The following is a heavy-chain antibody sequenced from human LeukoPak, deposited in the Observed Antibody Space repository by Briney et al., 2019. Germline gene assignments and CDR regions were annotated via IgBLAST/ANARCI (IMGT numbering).Heavy chain of an antibody. CDR2: IYYSGST. J-gene: IGHJ4*02. D-gene: IGHD3-16*02. Sequence: SETLSLTCTVSGGSISSYYWSWIRQPPGKGLEWIGYIYYSGSTNYNPSLKSRVTISVDTSKNQFSLMLSSVTAADTAVYYCARGTYDYVWGSYRYGSFDYWGQGTLVTVSS. CDR3: ARGTYDYVWGSYRYGSFDY. CDR1: GGSISSYY. V-gene: IGHV4-59*01.